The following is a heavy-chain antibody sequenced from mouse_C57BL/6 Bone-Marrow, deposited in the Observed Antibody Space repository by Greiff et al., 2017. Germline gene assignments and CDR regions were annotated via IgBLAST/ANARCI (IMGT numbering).Heavy chain of an antibody. CDR1: GYTFTNYW. D-gene: IGHD2-4*01. J-gene: IGHJ4*01. Sequence: QVQLQQPGAELVKPGASVKLSCKASGYTFTNYWMHWVKQRPGQGLAWIGMMHPNGGSPDYNEKFKSEATLSVDKSSRTAYMELISLTSEDSAVYYCARSYDYDDYTMDYWGQGTSVTVSS. CDR3: ARSYDYDDYTMDY. CDR2: MHPNGGSP. V-gene: IGHV1-64*01.